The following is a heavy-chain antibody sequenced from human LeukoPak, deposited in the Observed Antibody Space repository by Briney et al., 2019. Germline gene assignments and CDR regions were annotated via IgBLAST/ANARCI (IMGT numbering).Heavy chain of an antibody. J-gene: IGHJ4*02. CDR1: GGSISSYY. V-gene: IGHV4-59*08. CDR3: ARRSAGATHFDY. Sequence: SETLSFTCTVSGGSISSYYWSWIRQPPGKGLEWIAYIYYSGSTNYNPSLKSRVTISVDTSKNQFSLKLSSVTAADTAVYYCARRSAGATHFDYWGQGTLVTVSS. D-gene: IGHD1-26*01. CDR2: IYYSGST.